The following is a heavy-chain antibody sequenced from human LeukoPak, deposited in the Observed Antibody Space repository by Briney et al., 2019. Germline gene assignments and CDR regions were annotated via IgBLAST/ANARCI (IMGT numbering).Heavy chain of an antibody. J-gene: IGHJ6*03. CDR1: GGSLSSPNYY. D-gene: IGHD5-12*01. CDR2: IYYSGST. CDR3: ARVGSFMNVDIVATSAYYYYYYMDV. V-gene: IGHV4-39*07. Sequence: PSETLSLTCTVSGGSLSSPNYYWGWIRQPPGKGLEWIGSIYYSGSTYYNPSLKSRVTISVDTSKNQFSLKLSSVTAADTAVYYCARVGSFMNVDIVATSAYYYYYYMDVWGKGTTVTISS.